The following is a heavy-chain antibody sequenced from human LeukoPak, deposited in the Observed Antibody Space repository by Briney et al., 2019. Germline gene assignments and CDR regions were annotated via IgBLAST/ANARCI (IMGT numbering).Heavy chain of an antibody. CDR1: GFTLSSYW. J-gene: IGHJ4*02. D-gene: IGHD2-15*01. CDR2: IKQGGSEK. Sequence: GGSLRLSCAASGFTLSSYWMSWVRQAPGKGLEWVANIKQGGSEKYYVDSVKGRFTISRDNAKNSLYLQMNSLRAEDTAVYYCARRYFDYWGQGTLVTVSS. V-gene: IGHV3-7*01. CDR3: ARRYFDY.